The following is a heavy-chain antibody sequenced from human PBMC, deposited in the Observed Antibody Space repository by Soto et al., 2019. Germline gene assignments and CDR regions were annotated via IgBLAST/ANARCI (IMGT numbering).Heavy chain of an antibody. CDR1: GYTFTSYA. CDR3: ARGGGMGQLAYYYYGMDV. D-gene: IGHD6-6*01. CDR2: INAGNGNT. Sequence: QVQLVQSGAEVKKPGASVKVSCKASGYTFTSYAMHWVRQAPGQRLEWMGLINAGNGNTKYSQKFQGRVTITRDTSASTAYMELSSLRSEDTAVYYCARGGGMGQLAYYYYGMDVWGQGTTVTVSS. V-gene: IGHV1-3*01. J-gene: IGHJ6*02.